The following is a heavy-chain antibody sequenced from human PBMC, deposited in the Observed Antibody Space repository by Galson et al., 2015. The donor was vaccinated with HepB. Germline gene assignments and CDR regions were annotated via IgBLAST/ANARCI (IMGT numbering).Heavy chain of an antibody. V-gene: IGHV3-30*18. CDR3: VKNGDDSSGYPFDY. D-gene: IGHD3-22*01. Sequence: SLRLSCAASGFTFSTYGIHWVRQAPGKGLEWVVVISYDGSNKYYADSVKGRFTISRDNSKNTLYLQMNSLRAEDTAVYYCVKNGDDSSGYPFDYWGQGTLVTVS. CDR1: GFTFSTYG. J-gene: IGHJ4*02. CDR2: ISYDGSNK.